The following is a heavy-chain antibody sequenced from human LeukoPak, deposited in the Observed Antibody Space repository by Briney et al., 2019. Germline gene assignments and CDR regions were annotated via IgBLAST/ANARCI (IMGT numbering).Heavy chain of an antibody. CDR1: GGSFSGYY. J-gene: IGHJ4*02. CDR3: ARLYYDSSGYYYFDY. V-gene: IGHV4-59*01. CDR2: FYSGST. D-gene: IGHD3-22*01. Sequence: PSETLSLTCAVYGGSFSGYYWSWIRQPPGKGLEWIGYFYSGSTNYNPSLRSRVTISVDTSKNQFSLKLSSVTAADTAVYYCARLYYDSSGYYYFDYWGQGTLVTVSS.